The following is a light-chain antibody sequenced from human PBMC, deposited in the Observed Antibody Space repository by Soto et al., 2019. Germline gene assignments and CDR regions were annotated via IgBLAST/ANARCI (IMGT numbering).Light chain of an antibody. CDR1: QSVISY. J-gene: IGKJ5*01. V-gene: IGKV3-11*01. Sequence: EIVLTQSPATLSLSPGERATLSCRASQSVISYLAWYQQRPVQAPRLLVXDTSNRATDIPARFSGSGSGTDFTLTISGLEPEDFAVYYCQQRTNRPPITFGQGTRLEIK. CDR3: QQRTNRPPIT. CDR2: DTS.